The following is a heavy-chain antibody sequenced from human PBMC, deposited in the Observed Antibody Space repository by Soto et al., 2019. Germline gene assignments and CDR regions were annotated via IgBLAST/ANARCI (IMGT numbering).Heavy chain of an antibody. CDR2: INHSGST. CDR1: GGSFSGNY. V-gene: IGHV4-34*01. J-gene: IGHJ4*02. CDR3: AREKPYSSSWYHDY. D-gene: IGHD6-13*01. Sequence: QVQLQQWGAGLLEPSETLSLACGVYGGSFSGNYWSWISQPPGKGLEWIGEINHSGSTNYNPSLKSRVTISVDTSKNQFSLKLSSVTAADSAVYYCAREKPYSSSWYHDYWGQGTLVTVSS.